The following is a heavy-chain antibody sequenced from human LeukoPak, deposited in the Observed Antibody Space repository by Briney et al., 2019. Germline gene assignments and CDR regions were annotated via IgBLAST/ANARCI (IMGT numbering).Heavy chain of an antibody. V-gene: IGHV1-2*02. CDR1: GYTFTGYY. Sequence: ASVKVSCKASGYTFTGYYMHWVRQAPGQGLEWMGWINPNSGGTNYARKFQGRVTMTRDTSISTAYMELSRLRSDDTAVYYCARVPTGGGNLHYYYMDVWGKGTTVTVSS. J-gene: IGHJ6*03. D-gene: IGHD4-23*01. CDR3: ARVPTGGGNLHYYYMDV. CDR2: INPNSGGT.